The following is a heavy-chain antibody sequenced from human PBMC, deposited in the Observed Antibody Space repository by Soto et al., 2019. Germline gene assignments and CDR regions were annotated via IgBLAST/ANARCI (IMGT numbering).Heavy chain of an antibody. V-gene: IGHV1-69*12. CDR1: GGTFSCYA. CDR3: AGGGGYGDLTNWFDP. D-gene: IGHD4-17*01. J-gene: IGHJ5*02. CDR2: IIPIFGTA. Sequence: QVQLVQSGAEVKKPGSSVKVSCKASGGTFSCYAISWVRQAPGQGLEWMGGIIPIFGTANYAQKFQGRVKITGDESKSPGYMGLSRLGFEGTAVYYCAGGGGYGDLTNWFDPWGQGTLVTVSS.